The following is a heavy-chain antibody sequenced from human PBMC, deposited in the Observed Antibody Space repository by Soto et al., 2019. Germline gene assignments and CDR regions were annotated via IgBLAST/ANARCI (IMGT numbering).Heavy chain of an antibody. CDR1: GGSISSGGYS. D-gene: IGHD3-22*01. Sequence: QLQLQESCSGLVKPSQTLSLTCAVSGGSISSGGYSWSWIRQPPGKGLEWIGYIYHSGSTYYNPSLKRRVTISVDRSKNQFSVKLSSVTAADTAVYYCVRASDSSGPIDYWGQGTLVTVSS. J-gene: IGHJ4*02. CDR3: VRASDSSGPIDY. V-gene: IGHV4-30-2*01. CDR2: IYHSGST.